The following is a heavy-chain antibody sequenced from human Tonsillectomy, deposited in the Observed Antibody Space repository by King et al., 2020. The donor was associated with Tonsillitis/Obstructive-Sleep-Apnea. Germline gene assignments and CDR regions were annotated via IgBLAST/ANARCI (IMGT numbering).Heavy chain of an antibody. CDR2: ISYDGKNK. J-gene: IGHJ6*02. CDR1: GXIFXNXA. V-gene: IGHV3-30*04. D-gene: IGHD3-3*01. Sequence: VQLVESGGGVVQPGRSLRLSCAAXGXIFXNXAMHWVRQAPGXGLEWVAVISYDGKNKYYADSVKGRFTISRDNSMNTMYLQMNRQIPADTAVYYCAXXYDXXXXCXXLVGXXYNGXDVWXXGTTVTV. CDR3: AXXYDXXXXCXXLVGXXYNGXDV.